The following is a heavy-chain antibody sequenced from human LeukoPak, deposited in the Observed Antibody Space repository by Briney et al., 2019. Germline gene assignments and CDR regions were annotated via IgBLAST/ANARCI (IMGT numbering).Heavy chain of an antibody. D-gene: IGHD1-1*01. CDR1: GYTLTELS. CDR2: FDPEDGET. CDR3: ATGGYNWNDVAGWFDP. J-gene: IGHJ5*02. Sequence: ASVKVSCKVSGYTLTELSMHWVRQAPGKGLEGMEGFDPEDGETIYAQKFQGRVTMTEDTSTDTAYMELSSLRSEDTAVYYCATGGYNWNDVAGWFDPWGQGTLVTVSS. V-gene: IGHV1-24*01.